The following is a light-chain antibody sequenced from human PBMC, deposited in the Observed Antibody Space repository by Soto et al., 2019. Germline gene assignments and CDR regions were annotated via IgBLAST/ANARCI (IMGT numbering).Light chain of an antibody. V-gene: IGKV1-5*03. CDR2: KAS. Sequence: DIQMTQSPSTLSASVGDRVTITCRASQSISSWLAWYQQKPGKAPKLLIYKASSLESGVPSRFSGSGSGTEFTLTISSLQPDDFATYYCQQYNSYSGKSGPGTKVDIK. J-gene: IGKJ1*01. CDR1: QSISSW. CDR3: QQYNSYSGK.